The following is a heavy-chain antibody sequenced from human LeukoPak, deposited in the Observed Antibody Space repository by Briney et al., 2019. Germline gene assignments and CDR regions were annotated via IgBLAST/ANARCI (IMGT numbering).Heavy chain of an antibody. Sequence: SETLSLTCSVSGGSISSSSYYWGWIRQPPGEGLEWIGSIYYSGSTYYNPSLKSRLTISVDTSKSQFSLKLSSVTAADTAVYYCARHFPILGGWLQYAFDIWGQGTMVTVSS. D-gene: IGHD5-24*01. CDR3: ARHFPILGGWLQYAFDI. J-gene: IGHJ3*02. CDR1: GGSISSSSYY. V-gene: IGHV4-39*01. CDR2: IYYSGST.